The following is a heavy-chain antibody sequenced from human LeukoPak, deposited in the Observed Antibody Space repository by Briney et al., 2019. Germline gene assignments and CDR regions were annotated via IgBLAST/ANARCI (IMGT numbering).Heavy chain of an antibody. D-gene: IGHD3-22*01. J-gene: IGHJ3*02. V-gene: IGHV4-59*01. Sequence: SEALSLTCTVSGGSISSYYWSWIRQPPGKGLEWIGYIYDSGSTNYNPSLKSRVTISVDTSKNQFSLKLSSVTAADTAVFYCASLTTADAFDIWGQGTMVTVSS. CDR3: ASLTTADAFDI. CDR2: IYDSGST. CDR1: GGSISSYY.